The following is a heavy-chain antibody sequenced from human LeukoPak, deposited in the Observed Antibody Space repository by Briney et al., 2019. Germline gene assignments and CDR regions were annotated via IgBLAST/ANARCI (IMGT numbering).Heavy chain of an antibody. J-gene: IGHJ3*02. D-gene: IGHD3-22*01. CDR3: ASWKVVVSNGGSDI. CDR2: INHDGSNT. CDR1: GFTFTTFW. Sequence: GGSLRLSCATSGFTFTTFWMQWVRQAPGKGLVWVSRINHDGSNTNYADYVKGRFTISRDNAKNSLRLQMDSLRAEDTAVYYCASWKVVVSNGGSDIWGQGTMVTVSS. V-gene: IGHV3-74*01.